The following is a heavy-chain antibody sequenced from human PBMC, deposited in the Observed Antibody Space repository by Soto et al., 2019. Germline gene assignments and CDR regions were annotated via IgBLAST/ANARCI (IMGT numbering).Heavy chain of an antibody. V-gene: IGHV1-18*01. CDR1: GYTFTSYG. Sequence: ASVKVSCKASGYTFTSYGISWVRQAPGQGLEWMGWISAYNGNTNYAQKLQGRVTMTTDTSTRTAYMELRSLRSDDTAVYYCARDPADNWNGGRYNWFDPWGQGTLVTVSS. CDR2: ISAYNGNT. J-gene: IGHJ5*02. D-gene: IGHD1-1*01. CDR3: ARDPADNWNGGRYNWFDP.